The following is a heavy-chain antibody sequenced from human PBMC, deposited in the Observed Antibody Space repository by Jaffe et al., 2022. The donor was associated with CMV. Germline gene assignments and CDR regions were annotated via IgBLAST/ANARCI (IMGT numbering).Heavy chain of an antibody. J-gene: IGHJ5*02. Sequence: QVQLQQWGAGLLKPSETLSLTCAVYGGSFSGYYWSWIRQPPGKGLEWIGEINHSGSTNYNPSLKSRVTISVDTSKNQFSLKLSSVTAADTAVYYCARGGGRGDIVVVPAAIAGPNWFDPWGQGTLVTVSS. CDR1: GGSFSGYY. CDR2: INHSGST. CDR3: ARGGGRGDIVVVPAAIAGPNWFDP. D-gene: IGHD2-2*01. V-gene: IGHV4-34*01.